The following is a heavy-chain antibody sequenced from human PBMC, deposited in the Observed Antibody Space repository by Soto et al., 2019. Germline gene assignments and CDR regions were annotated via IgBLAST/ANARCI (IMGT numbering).Heavy chain of an antibody. Sequence: EVPLLESGGGLVQPGGSLRLSCAASGFTFSSYAMRWVRQAPVKGLEWLSAISGSGGSTYYADSVKGRFTISRDNSKNTLYLQMNSLRAEDTAVYYCARRGSGSYYDYWGHGTLVTVSS. CDR1: GFTFSSYA. V-gene: IGHV3-23*01. CDR2: ISGSGGST. J-gene: IGHJ4*01. D-gene: IGHD1-26*01. CDR3: ARRGSGSYYDY.